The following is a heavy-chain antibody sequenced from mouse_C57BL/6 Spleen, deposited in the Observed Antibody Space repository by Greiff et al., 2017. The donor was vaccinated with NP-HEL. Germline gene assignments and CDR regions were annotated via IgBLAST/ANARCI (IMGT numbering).Heavy chain of an antibody. CDR2: ISSGSSTI. D-gene: IGHD1-1*01. Sequence: EVQRVESGGGLVKPGGSLKLSCAASGFTFSDYGMHWVRQAPEKGLEWVAYISSGSSTIYYADTVKGRFTISRDNAKNTLFLQMTSLRSEDTAMYYCATTNPYFYAMDYWGQGTSVTVSS. J-gene: IGHJ4*01. CDR3: ATTNPYFYAMDY. V-gene: IGHV5-17*01. CDR1: GFTFSDYG.